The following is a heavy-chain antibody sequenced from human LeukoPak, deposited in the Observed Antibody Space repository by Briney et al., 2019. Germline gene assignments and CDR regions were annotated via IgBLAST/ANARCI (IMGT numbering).Heavy chain of an antibody. CDR3: AKDESRRIAAAGSGYFQH. CDR2: IYSGGST. D-gene: IGHD6-13*01. J-gene: IGHJ1*01. Sequence: PGGSLRLSCAASGFIVSSNYMSWVRQAPGKGLEWVSVIYSGGSTYYADSVKGRFTISRDNSKNTLYLQMNRLGAEDTAVYYCAKDESRRIAAAGSGYFQHWGQGTLVTVSS. CDR1: GFIVSSNY. V-gene: IGHV3-66*01.